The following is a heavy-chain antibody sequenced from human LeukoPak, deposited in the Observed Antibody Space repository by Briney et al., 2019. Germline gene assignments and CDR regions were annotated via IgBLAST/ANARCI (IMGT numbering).Heavy chain of an antibody. V-gene: IGHV4-61*02. J-gene: IGHJ4*02. CDR3: AREGAALLDY. CDR1: GGSISSGSYY. CDR2: IYTSGST. Sequence: SETLSLTCTVSGGSISSGSYYWSWIRQPAGKGLEWIGRIYTSGSTNYNPSLKSRVTISVDTSKNQFSLKLSSVTAADTAVYYCAREGAALLDYWGQGTLVTVSS. D-gene: IGHD6-13*01.